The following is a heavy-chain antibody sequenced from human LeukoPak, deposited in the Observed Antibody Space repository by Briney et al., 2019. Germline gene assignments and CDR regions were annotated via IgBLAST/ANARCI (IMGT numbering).Heavy chain of an antibody. V-gene: IGHV4-31*11. Sequence: SETLSLTCAVYGGSFSGYYWSWIRQHPGKGLEWIGYIYYSGSTYYNPSLKSRVTISVDTSKNQFSLKLSSVTAADTAVYYCARDRGGYDFRYFDLWGRGTLVTVSS. CDR1: GGSFSGYY. D-gene: IGHD5-12*01. J-gene: IGHJ2*01. CDR2: IYYSGST. CDR3: ARDRGGYDFRYFDL.